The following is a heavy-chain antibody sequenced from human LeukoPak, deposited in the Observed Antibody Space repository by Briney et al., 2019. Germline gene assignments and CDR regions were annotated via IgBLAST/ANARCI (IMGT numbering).Heavy chain of an antibody. V-gene: IGHV4-34*01. CDR3: ARSSVLRYSDP. J-gene: IGHJ5*02. D-gene: IGHD3-9*01. CDR1: GGSFSGYY. CDR2: INHSGST. Sequence: SETLSLTCAVYGGSFSGYYWSWIRQSPGKGLEWIGEINHSGSTNYNPPLKSRVTISVDTSKNQFSLKLSSVTAADTAVYYCARSSVLRYSDPWGQGTLVTVSS.